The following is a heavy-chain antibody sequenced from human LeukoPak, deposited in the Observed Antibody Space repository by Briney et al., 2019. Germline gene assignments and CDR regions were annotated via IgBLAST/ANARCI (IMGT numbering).Heavy chain of an antibody. CDR1: GGSISSYY. Sequence: PSETLSLTCTVSGGSISSYYWSWIRQPPGKGLEWIGYIYYSGSTNYNPSLKSRVTISVDTSKTQFSLKLSSVTAADTAVYYCARSLKGYVSRWGQGTLVTVSP. D-gene: IGHD3-10*01. V-gene: IGHV4-59*01. J-gene: IGHJ4*02. CDR3: ARSLKGYVSR. CDR2: IYYSGST.